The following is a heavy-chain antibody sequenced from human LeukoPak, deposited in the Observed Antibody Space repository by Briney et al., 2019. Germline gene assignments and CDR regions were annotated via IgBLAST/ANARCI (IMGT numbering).Heavy chain of an antibody. CDR1: GGSFGGYY. Sequence: SETLSLTCAVYGGSFGGYYWSWIRQPPGKRLEWIGEINHSGSTNYNPSLKSRVTISVDTSKSQFSLKVISVTAADTAVYYCAKAGSVAGTPFGFWGQGALVTVSS. J-gene: IGHJ4*02. V-gene: IGHV4-34*01. CDR2: INHSGST. D-gene: IGHD6-19*01. CDR3: AKAGSVAGTPFGF.